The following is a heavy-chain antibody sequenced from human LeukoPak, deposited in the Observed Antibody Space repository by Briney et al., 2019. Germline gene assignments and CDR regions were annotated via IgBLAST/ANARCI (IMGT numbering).Heavy chain of an antibody. CDR3: AKDQFACSSTSCRAFDI. CDR1: GFTFSSYA. D-gene: IGHD2-2*01. CDR2: ISGSGGST. Sequence: GGSLRLSCAASGFTFSSYAMSWVRQAPGKGLEWVSAISGSGGSTYYADSVKGRFTISRDNSKNMLYLQVNSLRAEDTAVYYCAKDQFACSSTSCRAFDIWGQGTMVTVSS. J-gene: IGHJ3*02. V-gene: IGHV3-23*01.